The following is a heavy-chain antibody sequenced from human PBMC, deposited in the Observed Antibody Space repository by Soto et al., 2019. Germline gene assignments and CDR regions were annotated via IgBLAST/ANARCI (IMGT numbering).Heavy chain of an antibody. CDR3: AREAYYYEGSGFFPGDY. J-gene: IGHJ4*02. D-gene: IGHD3-22*01. Sequence: ASVKVSCKASGYTFTNYAIQWVRQAPGQRLEWMGWINAGDGRTKYSENYQGRVTITRDTSATTAYMELSSLRSEDTAVYYCAREAYYYEGSGFFPGDYWGQGTLVTV. V-gene: IGHV1-3*01. CDR1: GYTFTNYA. CDR2: INAGDGRT.